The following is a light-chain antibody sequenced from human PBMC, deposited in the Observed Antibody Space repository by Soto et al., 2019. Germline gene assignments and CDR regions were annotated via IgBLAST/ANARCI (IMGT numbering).Light chain of an antibody. J-gene: IGKJ1*01. Sequence: EIVMTQSPATLSVSPGERATLSCRASQSVGSNLAWYQQKPDQAPRLLIYGAYTRSTGIPARFSGSGSGTEFTLTISSLQSEDFAIYVCQEYNNSPPDRTFGQGTKVEIK. CDR3: QEYNNSPPDRT. V-gene: IGKV3-15*01. CDR1: QSVGSN. CDR2: GAY.